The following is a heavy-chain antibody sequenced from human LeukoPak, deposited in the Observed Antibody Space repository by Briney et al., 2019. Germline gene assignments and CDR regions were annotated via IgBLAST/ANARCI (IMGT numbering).Heavy chain of an antibody. CDR1: GYTFTGYY. D-gene: IGHD6-6*01. CDR2: INPNSGGT. Sequence: ASVKVSCKASGYTFTGYYMHWVRQAPGHGLEWMGWINPNSGGTNYAQKFQGRVTMTRDTSISTAYMELSRLRSDDTAVYYCAREDIAARDLDYWGQGTLVTVSS. CDR3: AREDIAARDLDY. J-gene: IGHJ4*02. V-gene: IGHV1-2*02.